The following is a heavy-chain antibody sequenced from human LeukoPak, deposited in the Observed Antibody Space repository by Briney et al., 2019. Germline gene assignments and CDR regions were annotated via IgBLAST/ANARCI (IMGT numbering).Heavy chain of an antibody. J-gene: IGHJ4*02. CDR1: GGSFSGYY. CDR2: INHSGST. CDR3: ARVGNGSQYYFDY. V-gene: IGHV4-34*01. Sequence: SETLSLTCAVYGGSFSGYYWSWIRQPPGKGLEWIGEINHSGSTNYNPSLKSRVTISVDTSKNQFSLKLSSVTAADTAVYYCARVGNGSQYYFDYWGQGTLVTVSS. D-gene: IGHD2-8*01.